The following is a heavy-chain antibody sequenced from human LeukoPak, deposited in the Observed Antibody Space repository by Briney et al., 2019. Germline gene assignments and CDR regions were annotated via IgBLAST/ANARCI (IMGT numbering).Heavy chain of an antibody. V-gene: IGHV3-7*01. CDR2: IKDDGSDK. CDR1: GFTFRNFW. J-gene: IGHJ4*02. Sequence: GGSLRLSCGASGFTFRNFWMNWVRQAPGKGLEWVANIKDDGSDKYYVDSVKGRFTISKDNAKISLFLQMNSLRVEDTAVYYCVPLNWNPPGDFDRWGQGTLVTVSS. D-gene: IGHD1-20*01. CDR3: VPLNWNPPGDFDR.